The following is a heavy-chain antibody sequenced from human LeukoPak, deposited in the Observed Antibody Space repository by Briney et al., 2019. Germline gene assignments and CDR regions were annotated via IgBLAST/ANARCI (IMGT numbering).Heavy chain of an antibody. V-gene: IGHV3-66*01. CDR2: IYSGGST. D-gene: IGHD5-24*01. Sequence: GRSLRLSCAASGFTVSSNYMSWVRQAPGKGLEWVSVIYSGGSTYYADSVKGRFTISRDNAKNTLYLQMNSLRAEDTALYYCARDRDGYNSSPFESWGQGTLVTVSS. J-gene: IGHJ4*02. CDR1: GFTVSSNY. CDR3: ARDRDGYNSSPFES.